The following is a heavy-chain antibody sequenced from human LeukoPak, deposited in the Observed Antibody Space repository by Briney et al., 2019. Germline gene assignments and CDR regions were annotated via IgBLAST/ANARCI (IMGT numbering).Heavy chain of an antibody. Sequence: PGGSLRLSCAASGFTFISYAMNWVRQAPGKGLEWVSAISGSGTTIYYADSVKGRFTISRDNSRNTLYLQINSLRVEDTAMCYCARRAGTGTINHWGQGTLVTVSS. D-gene: IGHD6-19*01. CDR3: ARRAGTGTINH. CDR1: GFTFISYA. J-gene: IGHJ4*02. CDR2: ISGSGTTI. V-gene: IGHV3-23*01.